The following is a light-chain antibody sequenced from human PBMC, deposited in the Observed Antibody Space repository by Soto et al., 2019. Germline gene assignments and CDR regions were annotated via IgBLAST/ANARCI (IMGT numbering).Light chain of an antibody. CDR2: GAS. J-gene: IGKJ1*01. V-gene: IGKV3-20*01. CDR1: QSVSSSY. CDR3: QQYGSSPRT. Sequence: ELVLTQSPGTLSLSPGERATLSCRASQSVSSSYLAWYQQRPGQAPRLLISGASSRATGIPDRFSGSESGTDFTLTISRLEPEYCAVYYCQQYGSSPRTFGQGTKVEIK.